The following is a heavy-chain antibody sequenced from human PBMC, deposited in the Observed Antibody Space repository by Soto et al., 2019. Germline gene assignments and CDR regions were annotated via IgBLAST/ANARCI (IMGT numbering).Heavy chain of an antibody. CDR3: ARSGYRNWFDP. V-gene: IGHV1-46*03. Sequence: ALVKVSCKASGYTFTSYYLHWVRQAPGQEFEWMGIINPSGGSTSYAQKFQGRVTMTRDTSTSTVYMELSSLRSEDTAVYYCARSGYRNWFDPWGQGTLVTVS. CDR2: INPSGGST. CDR1: GYTFTSYY. J-gene: IGHJ5*02. D-gene: IGHD3-3*01.